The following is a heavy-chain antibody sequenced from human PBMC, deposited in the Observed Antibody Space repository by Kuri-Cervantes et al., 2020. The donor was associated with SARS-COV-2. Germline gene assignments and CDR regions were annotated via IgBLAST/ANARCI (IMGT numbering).Heavy chain of an antibody. J-gene: IGHJ4*02. D-gene: IGHD4-11*01. CDR3: GRGTEDYSGARSFFDS. CDR2: ISSGSDYI. CDR1: EFTFSSYD. Sequence: GESPKISCAASEFTFSSYDMTWVRQAPGMGLEWVSSISSGSDYIYYADSVKGRFTVSRDNAENSLYLQMNSLGVGDTAVYYCGRGTEDYSGARSFFDSWGQGTPVTVSS. V-gene: IGHV3-21*01.